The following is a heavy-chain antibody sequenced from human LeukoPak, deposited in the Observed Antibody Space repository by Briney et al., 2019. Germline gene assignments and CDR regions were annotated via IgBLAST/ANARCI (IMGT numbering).Heavy chain of an antibody. CDR2: IIPIFGTA. J-gene: IGHJ5*02. Sequence: ASVKVSWKASGGTFSSYAISWVRQAPGQALEWMGGIIPIFGTANYAQKFQGRVTITTDESTSTAYMELSSLRSEDTAVYYCAREVRGSSSPGRDWFDPWGQGTLVTVSS. D-gene: IGHD6-6*01. V-gene: IGHV1-69*05. CDR3: AREVRGSSSPGRDWFDP. CDR1: GGTFSSYA.